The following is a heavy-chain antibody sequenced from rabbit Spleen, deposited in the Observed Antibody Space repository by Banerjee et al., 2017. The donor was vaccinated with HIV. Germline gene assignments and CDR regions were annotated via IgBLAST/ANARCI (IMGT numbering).Heavy chain of an antibody. V-gene: IGHV1S45*01. CDR1: GFSFSSSYY. J-gene: IGHJ4*01. Sequence: QEQLEESGGDLVKPEGSLTLTCTASGFSFSSSYYICWVRQAPGKGPEWIGCIYPDGSGSTAYANWAKGRFTISKTSSTTVTLQMTSLTVADTATYFCARDDTSSGWNYFNLWGPGTLVTVS. CDR2: IYPDGSGST. CDR3: ARDDTSSGWNYFNL. D-gene: IGHD1-1*01.